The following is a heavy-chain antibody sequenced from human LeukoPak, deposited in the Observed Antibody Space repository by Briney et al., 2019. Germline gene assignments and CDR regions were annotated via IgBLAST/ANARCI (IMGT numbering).Heavy chain of an antibody. J-gene: IGHJ6*04. CDR2: ISSSSRFI. V-gene: IGHV3-21*01. CDR1: GFTFNSYS. D-gene: IGHD3-10*02. CDR3: AELGITMIGGV. Sequence: GGSLRLSCAASGFTFNSYSMNWFRQAPGKGLEWVSSISSSSRFIYYADSVKGRFTASRDNAKNSLYLQMNSLRAEDTTVYYCAELGITMIGGVWGKGTTVTISS.